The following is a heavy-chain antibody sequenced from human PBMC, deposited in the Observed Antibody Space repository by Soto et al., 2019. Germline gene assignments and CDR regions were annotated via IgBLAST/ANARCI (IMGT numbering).Heavy chain of an antibody. CDR3: AKDLIRGDGYVGFDY. CDR1: GFIFSNYA. J-gene: IGHJ4*02. CDR2: IYAGGGTT. V-gene: IGHV3-23*01. Sequence: PGGSLRLSCAASGFIFSNYAMFWVRQAPGKGLDWVSTIYAGGGTTHYAESVKGRFTISRDNSNNRLYLQMNNLRAEDTAVYFCAKDLIRGDGYVGFDYWGQGTLVTVSS. D-gene: IGHD3-10*01.